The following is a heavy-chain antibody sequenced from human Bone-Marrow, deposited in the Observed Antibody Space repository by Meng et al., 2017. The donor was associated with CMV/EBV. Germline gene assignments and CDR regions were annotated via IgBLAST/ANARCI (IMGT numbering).Heavy chain of an antibody. Sequence: GSLRLSCAVYGGSFSDYYWSWFRQPPGEGLEWIGDISHSGSTNYNPSLKSRVTISIDTSKKQFSLRLRSVTAADTAVFYCARQLIYYYGADGWGQGTTVTVSS. V-gene: IGHV4-34*01. CDR2: ISHSGST. J-gene: IGHJ6*02. CDR3: ARQLIYYYGADG. D-gene: IGHD3-10*01. CDR1: GGSFSDYY.